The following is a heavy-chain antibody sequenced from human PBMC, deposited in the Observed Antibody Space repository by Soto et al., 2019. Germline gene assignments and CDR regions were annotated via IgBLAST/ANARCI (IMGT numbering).Heavy chain of an antibody. CDR1: GGSFSGYY. V-gene: IGHV4-34*01. CDR3: ARGKYYFDY. CDR2: INHSGST. Sequence: SETLSLTCAVYGGSFSGYYWIWIRQPPGKGLEWIGEINHSGSTNYNPSLKSRVTISVDTSKNQFSLKLSSVTAADTAVYYCARGKYYFDYWGQGTLVTVSS. J-gene: IGHJ4*02.